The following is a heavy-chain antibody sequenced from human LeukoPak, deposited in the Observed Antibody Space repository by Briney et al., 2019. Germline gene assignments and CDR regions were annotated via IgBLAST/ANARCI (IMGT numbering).Heavy chain of an antibody. D-gene: IGHD3-16*01. CDR3: ARDFGFMITLGGALLDY. Sequence: QPGGSLRLSCAASGFTLSSYWMSWVRQAPGKGLEWVANIKQDGSEKYYVDSVKGRFTISRDNAKNSLYLQMNSLRAEDTAVYYCARDFGFMITLGGALLDYWGQGTLVTVSS. CDR1: GFTLSSYW. V-gene: IGHV3-7*01. J-gene: IGHJ4*02. CDR2: IKQDGSEK.